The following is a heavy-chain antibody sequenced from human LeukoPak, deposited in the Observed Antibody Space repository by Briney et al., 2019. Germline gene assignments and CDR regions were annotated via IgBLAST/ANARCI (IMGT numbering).Heavy chain of an antibody. J-gene: IGHJ5*02. CDR3: ARLGYGNRVSCYGWFDP. Sequence: SETLSLTCTVSGYSISSGYYWAWIRQPPGKGLEWIGSIYHSGSTYSGPSLKSRVTMSVDTSKNQFSLKLTSVTAADTAVYYCARLGYGNRVSCYGWFDPWGQGTLVTVSS. CDR1: GYSISSGYY. V-gene: IGHV4-38-2*02. D-gene: IGHD2-2*01. CDR2: IYHSGST.